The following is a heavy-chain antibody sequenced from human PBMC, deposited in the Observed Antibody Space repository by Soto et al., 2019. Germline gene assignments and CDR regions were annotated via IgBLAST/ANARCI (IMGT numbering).Heavy chain of an antibody. V-gene: IGHV1-8*01. J-gene: IGHJ5*02. Sequence: ASVKVSCKASGYTFTSYDINWVRQATGQGLEWMGWMNPNSGNTGYAQKFQGRATMTRNTSISTAYMELSSLRSEDTAVYYCARGRRINYDFWSGYYTGYWFDPWGQGTLVTVSS. D-gene: IGHD3-3*01. CDR3: ARGRRINYDFWSGYYTGYWFDP. CDR1: GYTFTSYD. CDR2: MNPNSGNT.